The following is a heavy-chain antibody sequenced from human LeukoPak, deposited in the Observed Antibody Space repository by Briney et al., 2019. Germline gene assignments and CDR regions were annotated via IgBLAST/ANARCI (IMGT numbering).Heavy chain of an antibody. D-gene: IGHD6-19*01. V-gene: IGHV3-30*18. CDR2: ISYDGSYK. J-gene: IGHJ4*02. CDR1: GFTLNNYG. CDR3: AKTGNSGWWDIDF. Sequence: GRSLRLSCAASGFTLNNYGVHWVRQAPGKGLEWVAVISYDGSYKFYADSVKGRFTISRDISKNTLYLGVNSLRSEDTAVYYCAKTGNSGWWDIDFWGQETRVTVSS.